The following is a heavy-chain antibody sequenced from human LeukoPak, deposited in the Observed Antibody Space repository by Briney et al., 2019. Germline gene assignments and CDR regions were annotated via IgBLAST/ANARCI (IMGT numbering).Heavy chain of an antibody. D-gene: IGHD2-2*01. CDR2: INPSGGST. V-gene: IGHV1-46*01. Sequence: ASVKVSCKASGYTFTSYGISWVRQAPGQGLEWMGIINPSGGSTSYAQKFQGRVTMTRDTSTSTVYMELSSLRSEDTAVYYCARDQGCSSTSCQTYNWFDPWGQGTLVTVSS. J-gene: IGHJ5*02. CDR1: GYTFTSYG. CDR3: ARDQGCSSTSCQTYNWFDP.